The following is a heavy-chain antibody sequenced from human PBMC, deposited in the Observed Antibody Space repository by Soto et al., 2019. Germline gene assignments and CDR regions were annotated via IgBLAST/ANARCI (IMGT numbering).Heavy chain of an antibody. CDR1: GYTFTSYG. CDR3: ARIAVIGGRFLDY. J-gene: IGHJ4*02. Sequence: QVHLVQSGADVKIPGASVKVSCKASGYTFTSYGITWVRQAPGQGLEWMGWISAYNGNTNYAQKLQGRVTLTTNTSTGTAYMELRSLRSDDTALYYCARIAVIGGRFLDYWRQGTLVTVSS. D-gene: IGHD6-19*01. CDR2: ISAYNGNT. V-gene: IGHV1-18*01.